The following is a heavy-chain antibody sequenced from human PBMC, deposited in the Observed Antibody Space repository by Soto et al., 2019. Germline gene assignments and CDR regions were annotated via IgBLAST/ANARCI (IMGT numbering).Heavy chain of an antibody. Sequence: TSETLSLTCAVSSGSISSSSWWSWVRQPPGKGLEWIGEIYHSGSTNYSPSLKSRVTMSVDKSKNQLSLRLTSLTAADTAVYYCARVTSGYDWVIGWFDPWGQGILVTVSS. J-gene: IGHJ5*02. D-gene: IGHD5-12*01. CDR3: ARVTSGYDWVIGWFDP. CDR1: SGSISSSSW. CDR2: IYHSGST. V-gene: IGHV4-4*02.